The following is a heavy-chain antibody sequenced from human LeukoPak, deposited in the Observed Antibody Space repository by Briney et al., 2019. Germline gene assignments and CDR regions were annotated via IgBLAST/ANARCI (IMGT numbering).Heavy chain of an antibody. Sequence: KPSETLSLTCNVSDGYIGNYYWSWIRLSPGKGLEWIGYIHKSGSTNYNPSLKSRVTISVDTPKNQFSLKLSSVTAADTAVYYCARNLFNRLWFGEPAPYGMDVWGQGTTVTVSS. CDR3: ARNLFNRLWFGEPAPYGMDV. CDR2: IHKSGST. V-gene: IGHV4-59*08. D-gene: IGHD3-10*01. J-gene: IGHJ6*02. CDR1: DGYIGNYY.